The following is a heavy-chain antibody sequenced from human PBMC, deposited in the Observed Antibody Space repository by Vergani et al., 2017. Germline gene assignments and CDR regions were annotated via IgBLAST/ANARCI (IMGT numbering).Heavy chain of an antibody. V-gene: IGHV1-69*04. CDR2: IIPILGIA. CDR3: ASPSEGSYRLGPFDY. Sequence: QVQLVQSGAEVKKPGSSVKVSCKVSGGTFSSYAISWVRQAPGQGLEWMGRIIPILGIANYAQKFQGRVTITADKSTSTAYMELSSLRSEDTAVYYCASPSEGSYRLGPFDYWGQGTLVTVSS. J-gene: IGHJ4*02. CDR1: GGTFSSYA. D-gene: IGHD1-26*01.